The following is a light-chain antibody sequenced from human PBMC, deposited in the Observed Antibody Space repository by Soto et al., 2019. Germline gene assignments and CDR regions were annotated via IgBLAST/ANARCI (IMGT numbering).Light chain of an antibody. V-gene: IGKV1-9*01. CDR2: EES. Sequence: DIHLTQSPSFLSASVGDRVTITCRPSQAVPNNMAWYQQKPGKPPKLLIYEESTLHSGVPSRFSGRKSGTQFTLTSERLQTEDFATYYCQQVKTYPRTFGGGTKVEIK. CDR3: QQVKTYPRT. J-gene: IGKJ4*01. CDR1: QAVPNN.